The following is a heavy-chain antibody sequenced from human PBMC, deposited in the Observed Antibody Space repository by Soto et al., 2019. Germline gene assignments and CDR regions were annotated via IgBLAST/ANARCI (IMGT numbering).Heavy chain of an antibody. CDR2: ITGSSSAI. CDR1: GFTFNSYS. CDR3: ARGYCNGGSCYPGIY. J-gene: IGHJ4*02. V-gene: IGHV3-48*02. Sequence: EVHLVESGGGSVQPGGSLRLSCAASGFTFNSYSMHWVRQAPGKGLEWVSYITGSSSAIYYGDSVKGRFTISRDNAKNSLSLQMNSLRDEDTAVYYCARGYCNGGSCYPGIYWGQGTLVSVSS. D-gene: IGHD2-15*01.